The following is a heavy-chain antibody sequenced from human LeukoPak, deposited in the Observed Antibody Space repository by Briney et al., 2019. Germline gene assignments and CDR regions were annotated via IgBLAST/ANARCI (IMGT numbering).Heavy chain of an antibody. CDR3: ASTNVSYQPPSLLFDY. V-gene: IGHV4-39*01. CDR2: IYYSGST. J-gene: IGHJ4*02. CDR1: GGSISSSSYY. D-gene: IGHD2-2*01. Sequence: SETLSLTCTVSGGSISSSSYYWGWIRQPPGKGLEWIGSIYYSGSTYYNPSLKGRVTISVDTSKNQFSLKLSSVTAADTAVYYCASTNVSYQPPSLLFDYWGQGTLVTVSS.